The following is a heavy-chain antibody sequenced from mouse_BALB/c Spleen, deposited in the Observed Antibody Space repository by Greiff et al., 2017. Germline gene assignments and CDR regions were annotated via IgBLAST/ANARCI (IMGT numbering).Heavy chain of an antibody. CDR3: ARQGTTAIYYFDY. CDR2: ISSGGSYT. D-gene: IGHD1-2*01. Sequence: EVKLVESGGDLVKPGGSLKLSCAASGFTFSSYGMSWVRQTPDKRLEWVATISSGGSYTYYPDSVKGRFTISRDNAKNTLYLQMSSLKSEDTAMYYRARQGTTAIYYFDYWGQGTTLTVSS. V-gene: IGHV5-6*01. J-gene: IGHJ2*01. CDR1: GFTFSSYG.